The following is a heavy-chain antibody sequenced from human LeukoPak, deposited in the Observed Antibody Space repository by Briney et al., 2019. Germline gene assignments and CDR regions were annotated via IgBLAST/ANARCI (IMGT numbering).Heavy chain of an antibody. CDR2: IWYDGSNK. CDR3: ARDRVVSVTRHYYYGMDV. Sequence: GGSLRLSCAASGFTFSSYGMLWVRQAPGKGLEWVAVIWYDGSNKYYADPVKGRFTISRDNSKNRLELQMNSLRAEDTAVYYCARDRVVSVTRHYYYGMDVWGQGTTVTVSS. J-gene: IGHJ6*02. D-gene: IGHD2-15*01. CDR1: GFTFSSYG. V-gene: IGHV3-33*01.